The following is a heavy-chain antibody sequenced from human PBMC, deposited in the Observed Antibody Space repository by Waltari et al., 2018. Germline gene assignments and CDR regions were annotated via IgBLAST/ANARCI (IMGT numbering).Heavy chain of an antibody. CDR2: IYYSGST. CDR1: GGSISSYY. V-gene: IGHV4-59*01. J-gene: IGHJ6*03. Sequence: QVQLQESGPGLVKPSETLSLTCTVSGGSISSYYWNWIRQPPGKGLEWIGYIYYSGSTNYNPSLKSRVTISVDTSKNQFSLKLSSVTAADTAVYYCARVAAMVTPYYYYYYMDVWGKGTTVTVSS. D-gene: IGHD5-18*01. CDR3: ARVAAMVTPYYYYYYMDV.